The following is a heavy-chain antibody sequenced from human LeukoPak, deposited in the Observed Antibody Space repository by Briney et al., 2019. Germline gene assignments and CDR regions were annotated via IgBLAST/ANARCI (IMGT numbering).Heavy chain of an antibody. Sequence: GGSLRLSCAASGFTFSNYGMHWVRQAPGKGLEWVAVIWYDGSNKYYADSVKGRFTISRDNSKGTLYLQMNSLGAEDTAVYFCARDRYGANSPFDYWGLGTLVTVSS. CDR3: ARDRYGANSPFDY. D-gene: IGHD4-23*01. V-gene: IGHV3-33*01. CDR2: IWYDGSNK. CDR1: GFTFSNYG. J-gene: IGHJ4*02.